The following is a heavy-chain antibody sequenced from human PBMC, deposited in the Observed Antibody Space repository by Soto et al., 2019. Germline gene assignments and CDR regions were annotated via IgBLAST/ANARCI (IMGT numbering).Heavy chain of an antibody. CDR3: ARGRYADPFDY. J-gene: IGHJ4*02. Sequence: DVQLVESGGGLVQPGGSLRLSCAASGFTFTNYWMSWVRQAPGKGLERVANIKQDGGEKYYVDSVKGRFTISRDNAKNSLYLQMNSLRAEDMAVYYCARGRYADPFDYWGQGTLVTVSS. D-gene: IGHD4-17*01. V-gene: IGHV3-7*01. CDR1: GFTFTNYW. CDR2: IKQDGGEK.